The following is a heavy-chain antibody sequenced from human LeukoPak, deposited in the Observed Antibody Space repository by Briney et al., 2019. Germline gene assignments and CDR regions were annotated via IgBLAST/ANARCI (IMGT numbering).Heavy chain of an antibody. V-gene: IGHV4-4*08. CDR3: ARDNPFKYDYVN. CDR1: GGSISNYY. D-gene: IGHD3-16*01. CDR2: IYTTGST. J-gene: IGHJ4*02. Sequence: PSETLSLTCTVSGGSISNYYWNWIRQPPGKGLEWIGRIYTTGSTNYSPSLKSRVTISADTSKNQFSLKLSSVTAADTAVYYCARDNPFKYDYVNWGQGTLVTVSS.